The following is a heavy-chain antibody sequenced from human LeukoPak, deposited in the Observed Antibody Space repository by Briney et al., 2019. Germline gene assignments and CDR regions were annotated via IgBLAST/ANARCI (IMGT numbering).Heavy chain of an antibody. Sequence: GGSLRLSCAASGFTFDDYAMHWVRQAPGKGLEWVSGISWNSGSIGYADSVKGRFTISRDNAKNSLYLQMSSLRAEDTALYYCAKAIAAAGNDAFDIWGQGTMVTVSS. D-gene: IGHD6-13*01. J-gene: IGHJ3*02. CDR3: AKAIAAAGNDAFDI. CDR1: GFTFDDYA. V-gene: IGHV3-9*01. CDR2: ISWNSGSI.